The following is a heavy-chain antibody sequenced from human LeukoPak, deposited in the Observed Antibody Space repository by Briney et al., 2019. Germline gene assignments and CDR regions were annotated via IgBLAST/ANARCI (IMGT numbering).Heavy chain of an antibody. J-gene: IGHJ4*02. CDR1: GFTFSSYS. D-gene: IGHD3-9*01. V-gene: IGHV3-48*01. Sequence: PGGSLRLSCAASGFTFSSYSMNWVRQAPGKGLEWVSYISYSSSTIYYADSVKGRFTISRDNAKNSLYLQMNSLRAEDTAVYYCARVPYYDILTGYWGWGGYYFDYWGQGTLVTVSS. CDR2: ISYSSSTI. CDR3: ARVPYYDILTGYWGWGGYYFDY.